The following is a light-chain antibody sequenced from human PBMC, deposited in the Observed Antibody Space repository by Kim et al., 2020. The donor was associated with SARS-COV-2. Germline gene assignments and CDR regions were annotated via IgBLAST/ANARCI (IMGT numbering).Light chain of an antibody. CDR3: QQYYSTPRT. CDR1: QSVLSSSNNKNY. Sequence: IVMTQSPDSLAVSLGERATINCKSSQSVLSSSNNKNYLAWYQQKAGQPPNLLIFWASTRESGVPDRFSGSGSGTDFTLTISSLQAEDVAVYYCQQYYSTPRTFGQGTKVDIK. CDR2: WAS. J-gene: IGKJ1*01. V-gene: IGKV4-1*01.